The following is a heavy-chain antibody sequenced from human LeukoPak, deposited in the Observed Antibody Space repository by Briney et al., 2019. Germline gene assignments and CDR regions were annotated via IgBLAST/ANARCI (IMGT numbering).Heavy chain of an antibody. J-gene: IGHJ4*02. CDR2: INTDGTGT. V-gene: IGHV3-74*01. D-gene: IGHD1-26*01. CDR1: GFTFSNYW. Sequence: PGGSLRLSCAASGFTFSNYWMHWVRQTPGKGLVWVSRINTDGTGTSYADSVKGRFTISRDGAKNTLYLQMSDLRAEDTAVYYCARVKSGSYYPIDYWGQGTLVTVSS. CDR3: ARVKSGSYYPIDY.